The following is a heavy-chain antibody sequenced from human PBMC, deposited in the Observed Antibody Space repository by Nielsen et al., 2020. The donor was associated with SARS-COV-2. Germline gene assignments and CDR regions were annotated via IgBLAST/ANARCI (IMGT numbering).Heavy chain of an antibody. J-gene: IGHJ3*02. Sequence: SLKISCAASGFTFDDYAMHWVRQAPGKGLEWVSGISWNSGSIGYADSVKGRFTISRDNAKNSLYLQMNSLRAEDTALYYCAKLMWFGESDDAFDIWGQGTMVTVSS. V-gene: IGHV3-9*01. CDR1: GFTFDDYA. CDR2: ISWNSGSI. CDR3: AKLMWFGESDDAFDI. D-gene: IGHD3-10*01.